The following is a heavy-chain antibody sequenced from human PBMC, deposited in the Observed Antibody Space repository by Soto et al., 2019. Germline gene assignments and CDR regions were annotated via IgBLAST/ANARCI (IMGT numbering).Heavy chain of an antibody. Sequence: SXKVACEASRYTVSEYYIHWVRRAPGQGLEWMGWIDPRSGGTNYAPKFQGRVTMTRDTAINAAYMELNSLINDDTAVYYCARDELQIGGSYSYWGQGTLVTVSS. CDR2: IDPRSGGT. V-gene: IGHV1-2*02. D-gene: IGHD1-26*01. J-gene: IGHJ4*02. CDR3: ARDELQIGGSYSY. CDR1: RYTVSEYY.